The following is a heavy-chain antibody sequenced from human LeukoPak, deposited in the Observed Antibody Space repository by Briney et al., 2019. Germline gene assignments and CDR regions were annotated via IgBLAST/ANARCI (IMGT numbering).Heavy chain of an antibody. V-gene: IGHV4-61*02. J-gene: IGHJ6*03. CDR1: GGSISSGSYY. CDR3: ARGVVVAARVYGYYYYMDV. Sequence: KSSETLSLTCTVSGGSISSGSYYWSWIRQPAGKGLEWIGRIYTSGTTNYNPSLKSRVTISLDTSKNQFSLKLSSVTAADTAVYYCARGVVVAARVYGYYYYMDVWGKGTTVTISS. CDR2: IYTSGTT. D-gene: IGHD2-15*01.